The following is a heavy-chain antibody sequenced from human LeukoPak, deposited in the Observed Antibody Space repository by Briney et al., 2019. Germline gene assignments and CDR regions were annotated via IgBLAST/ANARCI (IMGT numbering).Heavy chain of an antibody. V-gene: IGHV3-23*01. D-gene: IGHD3-10*01. CDR2: ISGSGRNT. J-gene: IGHJ4*02. CDR1: GFTFRNCA. CDR3: AKDPPVRGLTYDS. Sequence: GGSLRLSCAASGFTFRNCAMTWVRQAPGKGLEWVSAISGSGRNTYYADSVKGRFTISRDNSKYTLFLQMNNLRAEDTAVYYCAKDPPVRGLTYDSWGQGTLVTVSS.